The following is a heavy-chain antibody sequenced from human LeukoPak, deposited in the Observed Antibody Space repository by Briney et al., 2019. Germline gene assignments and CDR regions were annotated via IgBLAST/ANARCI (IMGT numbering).Heavy chain of an antibody. V-gene: IGHV3-30*02. J-gene: IGHJ5*02. CDR3: AAMVRGVIRNWFDP. CDR2: IRYDGSNK. CDR1: GFTFSSYG. D-gene: IGHD3-10*01. Sequence: PGGSLRLSCAASGFTFSSYGMHRVRQAPGKGLEWVAFIRYDGSNKYYADSVKGRFTISRDNSKNTLYLQMNSLRAEDTAVYYCAAMVRGVIRNWFDPWDQGTLVTVSS.